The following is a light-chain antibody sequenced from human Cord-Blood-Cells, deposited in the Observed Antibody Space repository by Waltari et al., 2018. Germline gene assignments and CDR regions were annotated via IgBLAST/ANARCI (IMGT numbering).Light chain of an antibody. CDR2: AAS. CDR1: QSISSY. J-gene: IGKJ4*01. V-gene: IGKV1-39*01. Sequence: DIQMTQSQSSLSASVAHRVTITCRASQSISSYLNWYQQKPGKAPKPLIYAASSLQSGVPSRFSGSGSGTDFTLTISSLQPEDFATYYCQQSYSTPLTFGGGTKVEIK. CDR3: QQSYSTPLT.